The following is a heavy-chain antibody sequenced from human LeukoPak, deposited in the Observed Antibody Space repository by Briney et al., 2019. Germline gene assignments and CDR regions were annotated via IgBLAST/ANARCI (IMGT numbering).Heavy chain of an antibody. CDR1: GYSISSGYY. D-gene: IGHD3-9*01. CDR3: ARDYDDILTGGFDY. CDR2: IYHSGST. V-gene: IGHV4-38-2*02. J-gene: IGHJ4*02. Sequence: SETLSLTCTVSGYSISSGYYWGWIRQPPGKGLEWIGSIYHSGSTYYNPSLKSRVTISVDTSKNQFSLKLSSVTAADTAVYYCARDYDDILTGGFDYWGQGTLVTVSS.